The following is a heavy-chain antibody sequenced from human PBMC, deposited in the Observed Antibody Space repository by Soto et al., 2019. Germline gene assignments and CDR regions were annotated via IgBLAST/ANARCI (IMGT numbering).Heavy chain of an antibody. J-gene: IGHJ3*02. CDR3: AKHPVVGATKSPLHI. V-gene: IGHV5-51*01. D-gene: IGHD1-26*01. Sequence: GESLKISCKGSGYSFTDYWIGWVRQMPGKGLEWMGIIYPGDSDTRYSPSFQGQVTISADKSINTAYLQWSSLKASDTAMYYWAKHPVVGATKSPLHIWGRGTKVTVS. CDR1: GYSFTDYW. CDR2: IYPGDSDT.